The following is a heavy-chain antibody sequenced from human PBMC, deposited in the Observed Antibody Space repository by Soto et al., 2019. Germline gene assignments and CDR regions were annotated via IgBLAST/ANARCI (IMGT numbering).Heavy chain of an antibody. J-gene: IGHJ6*02. Sequence: PGGSLRLSCAASGFTFSSYAMSWVRQAPGKGLEWVSAISGSGGSTYYADSVKGRFTISRDNSKNTLYLQMNSLRAEDTAVYYCAKPMYYYGSGKGYYYGMDVWGQGTTVTVSS. V-gene: IGHV3-23*01. CDR1: GFTFSSYA. D-gene: IGHD3-10*01. CDR3: AKPMYYYGSGKGYYYGMDV. CDR2: ISGSGGST.